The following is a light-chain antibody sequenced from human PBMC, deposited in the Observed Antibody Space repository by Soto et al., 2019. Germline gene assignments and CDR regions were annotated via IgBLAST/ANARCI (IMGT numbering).Light chain of an antibody. J-gene: IGKJ1*01. V-gene: IGKV3-20*01. CDR1: QSVSSSY. CDR3: QHYKT. Sequence: EIVLTQSPGTLSLSPGEGATLSCRASQSVSSSYLAWFQQKPGQAPRVLIYGASSRATGIPDRFSGSGSGTDFTLTISRLEPEDFAVYYCQHYKTFGQGTKVDIK. CDR2: GAS.